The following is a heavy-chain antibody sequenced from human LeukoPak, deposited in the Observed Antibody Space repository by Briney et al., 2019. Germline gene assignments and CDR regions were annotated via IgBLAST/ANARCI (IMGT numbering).Heavy chain of an antibody. D-gene: IGHD3-9*01. J-gene: IGHJ6*04. Sequence: SVKVSCKASGGTFSSYAISWVRQAPGQGLEWMGGIIPIFGTANYAQKFQGRVTITADKSTSTAYMELSSLRSEDTAVYSCAARLYDILTGNYYYGMDVWGKGTTVTVSS. V-gene: IGHV1-69*06. CDR3: AARLYDILTGNYYYGMDV. CDR1: GGTFSSYA. CDR2: IIPIFGTA.